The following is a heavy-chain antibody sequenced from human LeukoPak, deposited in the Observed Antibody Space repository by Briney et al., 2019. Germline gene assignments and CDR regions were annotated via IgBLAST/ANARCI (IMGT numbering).Heavy chain of an antibody. J-gene: IGHJ4*02. D-gene: IGHD3-10*01. CDR3: AKRGVVIRVVLVGFHKEAYYFDS. CDR2: ISASGGTT. CDR1: GITLSNYG. Sequence: GGSLRLSCAVSGITLSNYGMSWVRQAPGKGLGWVAGISASGGTTNYADSVKGRFSISRDNPKNTLYLQMNSLRAEDTAVYFCAKRGVVIRVVLVGFHKEAYYFDSWGQGALVTVSS. V-gene: IGHV3-23*01.